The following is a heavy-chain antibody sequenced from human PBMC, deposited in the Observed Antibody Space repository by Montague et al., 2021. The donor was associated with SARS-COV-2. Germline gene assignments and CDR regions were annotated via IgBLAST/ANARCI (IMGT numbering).Heavy chain of an antibody. Sequence: TLSLTCTVSGASITSKTHYWDWVRQPAGKGLEWIGRLLTSGATNFNPSLKSRLTISRDTSKSEFYLKLSSVTAADTAVYYCARDSPHFDFWRGHYGDKYYMDIWGKGTTVTVS. D-gene: IGHD3-3*01. V-gene: IGHV4-61*02. CDR1: GASITSKTHY. CDR2: LLTSGAT. J-gene: IGHJ6*03. CDR3: ARDSPHFDFWRGHYGDKYYMDI.